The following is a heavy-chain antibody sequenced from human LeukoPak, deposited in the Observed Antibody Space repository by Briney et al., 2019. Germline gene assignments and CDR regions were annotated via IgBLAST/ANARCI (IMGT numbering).Heavy chain of an antibody. V-gene: IGHV3-74*01. CDR3: SKGELSRAALDY. CDR1: VLTSSRHW. CDR2: INSDGSST. J-gene: IGHJ4*02. Sequence: GGSLRLSCAASVLTSSRHWMTWVRQAPGKGLVWVSRINSDGSSTYYADSVKGRFTISRDNAKNTLSLQMNSLTAEDTAVYYCSKGELSRAALDYWGQGTLVTVSS. D-gene: IGHD6-25*01.